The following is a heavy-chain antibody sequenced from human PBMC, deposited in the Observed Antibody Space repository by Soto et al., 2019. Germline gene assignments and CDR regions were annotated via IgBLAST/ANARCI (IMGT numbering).Heavy chain of an antibody. Sequence: PGGSLRLSCAASGLTLSSFWMSWVRQAPGKGPEWVASIKEDGSEKYYVDSVKGRFTISRDNAKNSLYLQMNSLRVEDTAVYYCARGPYWGQGTLVTVSS. V-gene: IGHV3-7*01. CDR2: IKEDGSEK. CDR3: ARGPY. CDR1: GLTLSSFW. J-gene: IGHJ4*02.